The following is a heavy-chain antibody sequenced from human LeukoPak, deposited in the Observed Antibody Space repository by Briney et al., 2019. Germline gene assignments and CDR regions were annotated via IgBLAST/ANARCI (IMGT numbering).Heavy chain of an antibody. V-gene: IGHV3-64D*06. CDR2: ISSNGGST. D-gene: IGHD3-22*01. CDR3: VKSWYYYDSSGSWFDP. J-gene: IGHJ5*02. Sequence: GGSLRLSCSASGFTFSSYAMHWVRQAPGKGLEYVSAISSNGGSTYYAGSVKGRFTISRDNSKNTLYLQMSSLRAEDTAVYYCVKSWYYYDSSGSWFDPWGQGTLVTVSS. CDR1: GFTFSSYA.